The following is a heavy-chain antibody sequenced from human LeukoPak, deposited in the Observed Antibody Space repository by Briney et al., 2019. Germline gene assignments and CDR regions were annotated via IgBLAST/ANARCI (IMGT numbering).Heavy chain of an antibody. CDR1: GGSISSGSYY. CDR2: IYTSGST. J-gene: IGHJ3*02. CDR3: AREPGAFDI. Sequence: SETLSLTCTVSGGSISSGSYYWCWIRQPAGKGLEWIGRIYTSGSTNYNPSLKSRVTISVDTSKNQFSLKLSSVTAADTAVYYCAREPGAFDIWGQGTMVTVSS. V-gene: IGHV4-61*02.